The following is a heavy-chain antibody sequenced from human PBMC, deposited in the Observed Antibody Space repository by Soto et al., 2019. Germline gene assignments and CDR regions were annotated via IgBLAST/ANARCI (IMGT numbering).Heavy chain of an antibody. CDR2: VYYRGRS. CDR3: VSQRTTVPTQAYFDY. Sequence: SETLSLTCTVSGGSVTNSSYYWGWIRQSPGKGLEWIGSVYYRGRSYSKSSVKSRVTVSVDTSKNRFSLSLNPVTASDTAVYFCVSQRTTVPTQAYFDYWGPGALVTVSS. J-gene: IGHJ4*02. D-gene: IGHD4-17*01. V-gene: IGHV4-39*01. CDR1: GGSVTNSSYY.